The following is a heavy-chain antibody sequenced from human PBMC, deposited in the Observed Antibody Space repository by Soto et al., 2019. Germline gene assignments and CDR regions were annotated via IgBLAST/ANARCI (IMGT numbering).Heavy chain of an antibody. D-gene: IGHD2-2*01. Sequence: QVQLVQSGVEVKKPGASVTVSCTASGYTFSSYGFSWVRQAPGQGLEWLGWVNAYNGNTYYAQTLQGRVTMTADTSTGTSSLELRNLRSDDTAVYYCASQYCPNSRCYALDYWGQGTLVTVSS. CDR2: VNAYNGNT. V-gene: IGHV1-18*01. CDR3: ASQYCPNSRCYALDY. J-gene: IGHJ4*02. CDR1: GYTFSSYG.